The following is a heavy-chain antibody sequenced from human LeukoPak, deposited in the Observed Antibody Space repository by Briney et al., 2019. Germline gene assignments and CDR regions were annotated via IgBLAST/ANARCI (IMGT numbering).Heavy chain of an antibody. D-gene: IGHD6-19*01. CDR3: ARGSGWYPH. J-gene: IGHJ1*01. CDR1: GGSVGSNY. CDR2: ISYSGDT. Sequence: SQTLSLTCSVSGGSVGSNYWSWVRQPPGKGLEWIGYISYSGDTKYNPSLKSRLSMSVDTSKNQCSLMLTSVTAADTAVYYCARGSGWYPHWGQGTLVTVSS. V-gene: IGHV4-59*02.